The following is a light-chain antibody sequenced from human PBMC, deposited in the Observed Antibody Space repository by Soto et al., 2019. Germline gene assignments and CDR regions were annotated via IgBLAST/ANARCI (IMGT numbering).Light chain of an antibody. CDR1: SSDVGGYNY. J-gene: IGLJ1*01. V-gene: IGLV2-8*01. CDR3: SSYAGSNIDYV. CDR2: EVS. Sequence: QSALTQPASVSGSPGQSITISCTGTSSDVGGYNYVSWYQQHPGKAPKLMIYEVSKRPSGVPDRFSGSKSGNTASLTVSGLQAEDEADYYYSSYAGSNIDYVFGTGTKLTVL.